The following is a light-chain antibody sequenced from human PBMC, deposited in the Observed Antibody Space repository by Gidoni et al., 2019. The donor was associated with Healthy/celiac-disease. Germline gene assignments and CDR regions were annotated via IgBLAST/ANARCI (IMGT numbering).Light chain of an antibody. Sequence: EIVLTQFPDFQSVTPTEKVTITCRDSHSIGRSLHWFQQKPDQSPKLLIKYASQSFSGVPSRFSGSGSVTDYTLTINSMEAEDAATYYFHQSSRVPRTFGQGTKVEIK. CDR3: HQSSRVPRT. CDR1: HSIGRS. J-gene: IGKJ1*01. V-gene: IGKV6-21*01. CDR2: YAS.